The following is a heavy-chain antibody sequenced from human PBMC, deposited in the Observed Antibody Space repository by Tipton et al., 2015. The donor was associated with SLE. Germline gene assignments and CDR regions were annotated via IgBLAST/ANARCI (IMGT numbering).Heavy chain of an antibody. D-gene: IGHD3-16*01. Sequence: LSLTCTVSGASISSNHYYWGWIRQPPGKGLEWIGSFYYSGDTYYTPSLKSRVTISVDTSKSQFSLKLNSVTAADTAVYYCARLDYDTYYFDYWGQGTLVTVSS. V-gene: IGHV4-39*01. CDR1: GASISSNHYY. CDR2: FYYSGDT. CDR3: ARLDYDTYYFDY. J-gene: IGHJ4*02.